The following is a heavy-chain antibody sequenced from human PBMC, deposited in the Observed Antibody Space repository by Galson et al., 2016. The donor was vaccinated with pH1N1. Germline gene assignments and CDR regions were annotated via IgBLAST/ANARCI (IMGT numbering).Heavy chain of an antibody. CDR1: GFTFSTFA. D-gene: IGHD3-22*01. CDR3: VKYDSSGYYYGRLVN. CDR2: ISGGGATT. Sequence: LRLSCAPSGFTFSTFAMGWVRQAPGKGLQWLSAISGGGATTYYIDSVKGRFTISRDNSKNTLYLEMNSLKAEETGLYYCVKYDSSGYYYGRLVNWGQGTLVTVSS. V-gene: IGHV3-23*01. J-gene: IGHJ4*02.